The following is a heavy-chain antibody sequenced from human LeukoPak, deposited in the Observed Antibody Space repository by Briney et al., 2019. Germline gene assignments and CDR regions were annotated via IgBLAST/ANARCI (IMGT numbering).Heavy chain of an antibody. CDR2: INWNGGST. CDR3: ARNVTDCSSGSCYKMDY. CDR1: GFTFDDSG. Sequence: GGSLRLSCAASGFTFDDSGMSWIRQAPGKGLEWVSGINWNGGSTGYADSVKGRFTISRDNAKNSLYLQMNSLRVEDTALYYCARNVTDCSSGSCYKMDYWGRGTLVTVSS. D-gene: IGHD2-15*01. J-gene: IGHJ4*02. V-gene: IGHV3-20*04.